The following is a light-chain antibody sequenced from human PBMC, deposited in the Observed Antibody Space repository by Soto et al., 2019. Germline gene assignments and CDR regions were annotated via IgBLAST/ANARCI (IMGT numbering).Light chain of an antibody. CDR3: QHYSGYPLT. J-gene: IGKJ4*01. CDR2: KAS. V-gene: IGKV1-5*03. CDR1: QSISRY. Sequence: DIQMTQSPSTLSASVGDRVTIACRASQSISRYLAWYQQQPGKAPKLLIYKASSLESGVPSRFSGSGSGTEITLTISSLQPDDFATYYCQHYSGYPLTFGGGTQVEIK.